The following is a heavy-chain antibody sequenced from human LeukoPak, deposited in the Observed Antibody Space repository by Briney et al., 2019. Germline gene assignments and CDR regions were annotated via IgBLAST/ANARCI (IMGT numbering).Heavy chain of an antibody. Sequence: GASVKVSCKASGYTFTSYGISWVRQAPGQGLEWMGWISAYNGNANYVQRLQGGVTLTTDTSTSTAHTELRSLGSDDTAVYYCAREAYTTGADYWGQGTLVTVSS. CDR2: ISAYNGNA. V-gene: IGHV1-18*01. CDR3: AREAYTTGADY. D-gene: IGHD3-16*01. CDR1: GYTFTSYG. J-gene: IGHJ4*02.